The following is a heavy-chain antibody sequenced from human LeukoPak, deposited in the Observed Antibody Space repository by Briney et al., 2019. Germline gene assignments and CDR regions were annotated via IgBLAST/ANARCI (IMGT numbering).Heavy chain of an antibody. V-gene: IGHV5-51*01. CDR3: ARRHKTNADAFDI. CDR2: IYYDDSET. Sequence: GESLKISCKGGGYSFTNYWIVWVRQMPGKGLEWMGVIYYDDSETQYSPSFQGQVTISADKSITTAYLQWSSLKASDTAMYYCARRHKTNADAFDIWGQGTMVTVSS. D-gene: IGHD2-8*01. J-gene: IGHJ3*02. CDR1: GYSFTNYW.